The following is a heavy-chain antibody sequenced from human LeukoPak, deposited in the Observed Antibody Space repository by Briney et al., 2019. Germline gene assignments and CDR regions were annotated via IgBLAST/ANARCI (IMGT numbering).Heavy chain of an antibody. J-gene: IGHJ4*02. CDR2: ISSSSSYI. D-gene: IGHD1-26*01. V-gene: IGHV3-21*04. CDR1: GFTFSSYW. Sequence: GGSLRLSCAASGFTFSSYWMHWVRQAPGKGLEWVSSISSSSSYIYYADSVKGRFTISRDNAKNSLYLQMNSLRAEDTAVYYCANSEWELLPDYWGQGTLVTVSS. CDR3: ANSEWELLPDY.